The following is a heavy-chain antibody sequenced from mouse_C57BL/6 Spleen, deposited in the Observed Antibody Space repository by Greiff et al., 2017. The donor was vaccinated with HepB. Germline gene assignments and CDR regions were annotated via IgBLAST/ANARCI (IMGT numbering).Heavy chain of an antibody. CDR3: ARSVYYYGSSFSYAMDY. V-gene: IGHV1-64*01. CDR1: GYTFTSYW. Sequence: QVQLQQPGAELVKPGASVKLSCKASGYTFTSYWMHWVKQRPGQGLEWVGMIRPNSGSTNYNEKFKSQATLTVDKSSSTAYMQLSSLTSEDSAVYYCARSVYYYGSSFSYAMDYWGQGTSVTVSS. J-gene: IGHJ4*01. D-gene: IGHD1-1*01. CDR2: IRPNSGST.